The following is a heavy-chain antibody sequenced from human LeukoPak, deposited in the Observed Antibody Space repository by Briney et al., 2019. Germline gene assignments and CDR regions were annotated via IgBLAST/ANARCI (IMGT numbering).Heavy chain of an antibody. V-gene: IGHV4-59*08. CDR2: IYSSGST. J-gene: IGHJ4*02. CDR3: ARRGGDSSGNFDY. CDR1: GGSINNYY. Sequence: SETLSLTCTVSGGSINNYYWSWIRQPPGKGLEWIGYIYSSGSTNYNPSLKSRVIISVDTSKNQFSLRLSSVTAADTAVYYCARRGGDSSGNFDYWGQGTLVTVSS. D-gene: IGHD3-22*01.